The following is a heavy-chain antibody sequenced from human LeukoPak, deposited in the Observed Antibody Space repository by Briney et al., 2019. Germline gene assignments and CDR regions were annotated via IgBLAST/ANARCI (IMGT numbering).Heavy chain of an antibody. V-gene: IGHV3-7*03. Sequence: GGSLRLSCVASGFTFNNYWMSWVRQAPGKGLEWVANIGYVGGEKYYVDSVKGRFTISRDNAKNSLYLQMNSLRAEDTALYYCARDPEYGDLAYFDYWGQGTLATVSS. CDR1: GFTFNNYW. CDR2: IGYVGGEK. CDR3: ARDPEYGDLAYFDY. D-gene: IGHD4-17*01. J-gene: IGHJ4*02.